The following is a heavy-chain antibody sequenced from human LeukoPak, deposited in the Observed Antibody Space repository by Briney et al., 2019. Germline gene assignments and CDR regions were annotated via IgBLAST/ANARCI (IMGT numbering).Heavy chain of an antibody. D-gene: IGHD5-18*01. CDR2: IIPIFGTA. V-gene: IGHV1-69*05. CDR1: GGTFSSYA. CDR3: ARVGAGTAMVFDY. Sequence: GASVKVSCKASGGTFSSYAVSWVRQAPGQGLEWMGGIIPIFGTANYAQKFQGRVTITTDESTSTAYMELSSLRSEDTAVYYCARVGAGTAMVFDYWGQGTLVTVSS. J-gene: IGHJ4*02.